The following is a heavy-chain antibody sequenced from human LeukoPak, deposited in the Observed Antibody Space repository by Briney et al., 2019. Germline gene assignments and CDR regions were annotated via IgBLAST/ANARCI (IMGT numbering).Heavy chain of an antibody. J-gene: IGHJ4*02. Sequence: GGSLRLSCAASGFTFRDAWMTWVRQAPGKGLEWVSGISWNRGIIEYADSVKGRFTISRDNAKNSLYLQMNSLRVEDTALYYCAKDGGLDKYGYNPLDNWGQGTLVTVSS. CDR3: AKDGGLDKYGYNPLDN. D-gene: IGHD5-24*01. CDR1: GFTFRDAW. V-gene: IGHV3-9*01. CDR2: ISWNRGII.